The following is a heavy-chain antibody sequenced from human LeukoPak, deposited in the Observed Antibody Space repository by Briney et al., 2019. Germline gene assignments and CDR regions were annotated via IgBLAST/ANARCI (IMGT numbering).Heavy chain of an antibody. V-gene: IGHV1-69*05. CDR2: IIPIFGTA. CDR3: ASQGLDAFDI. Sequence: SVKVSCKASGGTFSSYAISWVRQAPGQGLEWMGGIIPIFGTANYAQKFQGRVTITTDESTSTAYMELSSLRSEDTAVYYCASQGLDAFDIWGQGTMVTVSS. J-gene: IGHJ3*02. CDR1: GGTFSSYA.